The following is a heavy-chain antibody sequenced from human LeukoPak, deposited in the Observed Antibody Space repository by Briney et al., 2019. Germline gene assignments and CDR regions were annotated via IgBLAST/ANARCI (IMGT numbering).Heavy chain of an antibody. CDR2: MNPNSGNT. V-gene: IGHV1-8*01. CDR1: GYTFTSYD. Sequence: ASVEVSCKASGYTFTSYDINWVRQATGQGLEWMGWMNPNSGNTGYAQKFQGRVTMTRNTSISTAYMELSSLRSEDTAVYYCARGFSAPRYFDWLQGGRNYYYGMDVWGQGTTVTVSS. CDR3: ARGFSAPRYFDWLQGGRNYYYGMDV. J-gene: IGHJ6*02. D-gene: IGHD3-9*01.